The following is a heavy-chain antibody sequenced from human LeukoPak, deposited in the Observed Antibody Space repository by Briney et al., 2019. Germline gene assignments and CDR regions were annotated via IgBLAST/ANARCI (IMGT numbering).Heavy chain of an antibody. Sequence: SETLSLTCSVSGASISIGSNYWGWIRQPPGKTLDWIWSIYSSGSTYYNPSLKSRVIIIIDTPKNHFSLTLSSVTAADTAVYYCARSDGYGLVGIWGQGTMVTVSS. CDR2: IYSSGST. CDR1: GASISIGSNY. CDR3: ARSDGYGLVGI. V-gene: IGHV4-39*07. J-gene: IGHJ3*02. D-gene: IGHD3-10*01.